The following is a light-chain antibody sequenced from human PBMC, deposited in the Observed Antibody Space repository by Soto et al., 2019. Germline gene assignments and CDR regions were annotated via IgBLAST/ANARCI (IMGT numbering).Light chain of an antibody. CDR1: QSISDT. Sequence: EIVLTQSPAPLSSFPGDRVTLSCRASQSISDTLAWYQQKPGQAPRLLIYDASNRATGIPARFSGSGSGTDFTLTISSLEPEDFAVYHCQQRSNWPRTFGQGTKVDIK. CDR2: DAS. CDR3: QQRSNWPRT. V-gene: IGKV3-11*01. J-gene: IGKJ1*01.